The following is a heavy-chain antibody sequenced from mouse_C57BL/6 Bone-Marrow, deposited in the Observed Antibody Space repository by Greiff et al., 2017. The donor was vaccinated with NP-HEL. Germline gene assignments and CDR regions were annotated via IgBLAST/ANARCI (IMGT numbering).Heavy chain of an antibody. J-gene: IGHJ3*01. CDR3: ARNSAYYSNYGFAY. CDR2: IYPGSGNT. Sequence: VQLQQSGAELMKPGASVKLSCKATGYTFTGYWIEWVKQRPGQGLEWIGWIYPGSGNTKYNEKFKGKATLTVDTSSSTAYMQLSSLTSEDSAVYFCARNSAYYSNYGFAYWGQGTLVTVSA. CDR1: GYTFTGYW. D-gene: IGHD2-5*01. V-gene: IGHV1-84*01.